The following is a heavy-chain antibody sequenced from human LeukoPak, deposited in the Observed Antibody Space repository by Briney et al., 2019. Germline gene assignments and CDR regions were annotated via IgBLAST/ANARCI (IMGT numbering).Heavy chain of an antibody. Sequence: PSVKVSCKASGYTFTGYAMHWVRQAPGQRLEWMGWINAGNGNTKYSQKFQGRVTITRDTSASTAYMELSSLRSEDTAVYYCARAVAGTHLDAFDIWGQGTMVTVSS. CDR3: ARAVAGTHLDAFDI. CDR2: INAGNGNT. J-gene: IGHJ3*02. CDR1: GYTFTGYA. D-gene: IGHD6-19*01. V-gene: IGHV1-3*01.